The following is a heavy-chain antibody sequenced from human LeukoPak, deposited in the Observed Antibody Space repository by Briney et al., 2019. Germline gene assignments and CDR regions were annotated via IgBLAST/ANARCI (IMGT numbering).Heavy chain of an antibody. Sequence: GGSLRLSCAASGFTFSSYWMHWVRQAPGKGLVWVSRINGDGSSIRYADSVKGRFTISRDNAKNTLHLQMNSLRAEDTAVYYCAREEVAGTIDYWGQGTLVTVSS. V-gene: IGHV3-74*01. CDR1: GFTFSSYW. CDR2: INGDGSSI. D-gene: IGHD6-19*01. CDR3: AREEVAGTIDY. J-gene: IGHJ4*02.